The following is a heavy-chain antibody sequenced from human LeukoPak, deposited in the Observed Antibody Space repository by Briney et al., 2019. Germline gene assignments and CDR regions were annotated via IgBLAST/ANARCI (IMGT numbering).Heavy chain of an antibody. CDR3: VREQKNWNDVGFWFDP. V-gene: IGHV4-34*01. D-gene: IGHD1-1*01. CDR2: INHSGST. J-gene: IGHJ5*02. Sequence: SETLSLTCAVYGGSFSGYYWSWIRQPPGKGLEWIGEINHSGSTNYNPSLKSRVTISVDTSKNQFSLKLSSVTAADTAVYYCVREQKNWNDVGFWFDPWGQGTLVTVSS. CDR1: GGSFSGYY.